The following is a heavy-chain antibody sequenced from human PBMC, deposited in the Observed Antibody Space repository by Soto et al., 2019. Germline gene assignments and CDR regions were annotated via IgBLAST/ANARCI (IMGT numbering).Heavy chain of an antibody. J-gene: IGHJ3*02. CDR2: IIPILGIA. D-gene: IGHD3-10*01. CDR3: ARPSTYYPHAFDI. CDR1: GGTFSSCT. Sequence: QVQLVQSGAEVKKPGSSVKVSCKASGGTFSSCTISWVRQAPGQGLEWMGRIIPILGIANYAQKFQGRVTITADKSTSTAYMELSSLRSEDTAVYYCARPSTYYPHAFDIWGQGTMVTVSS. V-gene: IGHV1-69*02.